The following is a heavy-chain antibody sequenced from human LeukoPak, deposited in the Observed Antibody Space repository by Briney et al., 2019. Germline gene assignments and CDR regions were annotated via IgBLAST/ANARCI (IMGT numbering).Heavy chain of an antibody. CDR3: ARQGDDY. CDR2: IKEDGSEK. CDR1: GFTFSNYW. V-gene: IGHV3-7*01. D-gene: IGHD3-16*01. J-gene: IGHJ4*01. Sequence: GSLRLSCVASGFTFSNYWMSWVRQAPGKGLECVANIKEDGSEKYYVDSVKGRFTISRDNAKNSLYLRMNSLRAEDTAVYYCARQGDDYWGHGTLVTVSS.